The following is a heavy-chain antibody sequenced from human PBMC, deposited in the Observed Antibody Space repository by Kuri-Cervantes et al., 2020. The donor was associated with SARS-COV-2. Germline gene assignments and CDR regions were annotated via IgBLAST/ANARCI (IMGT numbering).Heavy chain of an antibody. D-gene: IGHD3-10*01. V-gene: IGHV1-69*05. CDR1: ECTFSSYA. Sequence: SVKVSCKASECTFSSYAISWVRQAPGQGLEWMGGIIPIFGTANYAQKFQGRVTITTDESTSTAYMELSSLRSEDTAVYYCAIRVEKGVGDYYYYYYMDVGGKGTTVTVSS. J-gene: IGHJ6*03. CDR2: IIPIFGTA. CDR3: AIRVEKGVGDYYYYYYMDV.